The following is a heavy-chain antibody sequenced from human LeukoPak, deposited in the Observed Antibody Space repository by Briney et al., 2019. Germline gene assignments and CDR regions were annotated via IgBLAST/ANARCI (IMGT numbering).Heavy chain of an antibody. D-gene: IGHD5-12*01. Sequence: TGGSLRLSCAASGFTFSSYGMHWVRQAPGRGLEWVAVIWYDGSNKYYADSVKGRFTISRDNSKNTLYLQMNSLRAEDTAVYYCAKSGYDFGGWFDPWGQGTLVTVSS. J-gene: IGHJ5*02. CDR3: AKSGYDFGGWFDP. CDR1: GFTFSSYG. V-gene: IGHV3-33*06. CDR2: IWYDGSNK.